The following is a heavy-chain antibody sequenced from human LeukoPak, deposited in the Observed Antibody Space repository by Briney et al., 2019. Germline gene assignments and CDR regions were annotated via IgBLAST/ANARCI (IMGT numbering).Heavy chain of an antibody. J-gene: IGHJ4*02. D-gene: IGHD3-10*01. CDR3: ARGFRGPNFDY. V-gene: IGHV3-48*01. CDR2: ISSSGPTI. CDR1: GFSFSSFS. Sequence: GGSLRLSCAASGFSFSSFSMNWVRQAPGKGLEWISYISSSGPTIYYADSVKGRFTISRDNAKNSLYLQMNSLRAEDTAVYYCARGFRGPNFDYWGQGTLVTVSS.